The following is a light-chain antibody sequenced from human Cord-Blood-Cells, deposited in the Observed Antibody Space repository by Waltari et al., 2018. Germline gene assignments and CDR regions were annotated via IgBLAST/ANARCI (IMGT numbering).Light chain of an antibody. Sequence: QSALTQPASVSGSPGQSLTISCTGTSSDVGGYKYFSWYQQHPGKAPKLMIYDVSNRPSGVSNRFSGSKYGNTASLTISGLQAEDEADYYCSSYTSSSTVVFGGGTKLTVL. CDR2: DVS. CDR1: SSDVGGYKY. J-gene: IGLJ2*01. V-gene: IGLV2-14*01. CDR3: SSYTSSSTVV.